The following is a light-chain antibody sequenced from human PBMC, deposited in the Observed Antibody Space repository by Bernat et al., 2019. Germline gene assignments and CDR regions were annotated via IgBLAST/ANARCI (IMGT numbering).Light chain of an antibody. Sequence: SYVLTQPPSVSVAPGKTARITCGGNNIGSKSVHWYQQKPGQAPVLVIYYDSDRPSGIPEQFSGSNSGNTATLTISRVEAGDEADYYCQVWDSSSDLLYVFGTGTKVTAL. CDR3: QVWDSSSDLLYV. CDR2: YDS. J-gene: IGLJ1*01. CDR1: NIGSKS. V-gene: IGLV3-21*04.